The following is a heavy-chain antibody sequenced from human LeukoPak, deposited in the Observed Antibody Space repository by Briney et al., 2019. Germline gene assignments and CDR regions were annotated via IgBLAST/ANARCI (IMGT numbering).Heavy chain of an antibody. Sequence: SSETLSLTFTVSGGSIIGYYWNWVRHHPGRGLEWIGYVHYSGSTKYNSSLNNRVIISIDTSKNQFSLRLTSVTPADTAVYYCARDLAGEWGNYFDYWGQGIVVTVPS. V-gene: IGHV4-59*12. J-gene: IGHJ4*02. CDR2: VHYSGST. CDR3: ARDLAGEWGNYFDY. D-gene: IGHD3-16*01. CDR1: GGSIIGYY.